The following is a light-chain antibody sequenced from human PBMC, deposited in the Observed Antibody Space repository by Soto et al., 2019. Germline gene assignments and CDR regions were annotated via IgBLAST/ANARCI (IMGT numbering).Light chain of an antibody. Sequence: EIVLTQSPGTLSLSPGERTTLSCRASQSVNSAYLAWYQQKPGQAPRLLIYGASNRAAGIPDRFSGSGSGTDLTLTISRLEPEDFAVYYCQQYAHSPPTLIFGGGTKVEIK. J-gene: IGKJ4*01. CDR2: GAS. CDR3: QQYAHSPPTLI. V-gene: IGKV3-20*01. CDR1: QSVNSAY.